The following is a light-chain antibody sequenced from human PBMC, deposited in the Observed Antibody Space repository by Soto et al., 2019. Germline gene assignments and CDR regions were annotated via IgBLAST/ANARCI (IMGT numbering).Light chain of an antibody. CDR3: FSYTSSGTYG. J-gene: IGLJ1*01. V-gene: IGLV2-14*01. Sequence: QSALTQPASMSGSPGQSITISCTGTSSDVGNYKYVSWYQQHPGKAPKLMIYEVSNRPSGVSNRFSGSKSGNTASLTISGLQAEDETDYYCFSYTSSGTYGFGTGTKLTVL. CDR2: EVS. CDR1: SSDVGNYKY.